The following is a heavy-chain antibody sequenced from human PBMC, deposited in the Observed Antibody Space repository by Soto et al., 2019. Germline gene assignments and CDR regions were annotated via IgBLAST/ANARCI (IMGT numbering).Heavy chain of an antibody. D-gene: IGHD3-3*01. V-gene: IGHV3-15*01. CDR3: TTKLITIFGVVIN. CDR2: IKSKTDGGTT. CDR1: GFTFSNAW. J-gene: IGHJ4*02. Sequence: EVQLVESGGGLVKPGGSLRLSCAASGFTFSNAWMSWVRQAPGKGLEWVGGIKSKTDGGTTDYAAPVKGRFTISRDNSKNTLYLQMNSLKTEDTAVYYCTTKLITIFGVVINWGQGTLVTVSS.